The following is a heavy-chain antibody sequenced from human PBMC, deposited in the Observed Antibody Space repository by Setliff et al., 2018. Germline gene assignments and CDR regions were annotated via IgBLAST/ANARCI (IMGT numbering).Heavy chain of an antibody. CDR3: ARGKMDVVAVAGKYCVMDV. CDR1: GDTFSTYS. J-gene: IGHJ6*02. CDR2: IIPLLETV. Sequence: SVKVSCKASGDTFSTYSLSWVRQAPGQGLEWMGGIIPLLETVKYAQRFQGRVTITADESTTTAYMELSSLRVEDTAIYYCARGKMDVVAVAGKYCVMDVWGQGTTVTVSS. V-gene: IGHV1-69*13. D-gene: IGHD6-19*01.